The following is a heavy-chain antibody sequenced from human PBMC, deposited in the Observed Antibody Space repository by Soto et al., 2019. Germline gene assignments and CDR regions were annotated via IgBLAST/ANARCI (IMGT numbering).Heavy chain of an antibody. V-gene: IGHV3-33*01. CDR1: GFNFSTYG. CDR3: ASRQWHQYGMDV. J-gene: IGHJ6*02. Sequence: QVQLVESGGGVVHPGTSLRLSCAASGFNFSTYGMHWVRQAPGKGLEWVAVIWYDGTNKDYSVSVKGRFTISRDNSKNTLYLQMNSLSAEDTALYYCASRQWHQYGMDVWGQGTTVTVSS. D-gene: IGHD6-19*01. CDR2: IWYDGTNK.